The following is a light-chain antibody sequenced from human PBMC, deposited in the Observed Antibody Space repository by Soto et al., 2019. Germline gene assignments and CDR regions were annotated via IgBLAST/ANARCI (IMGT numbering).Light chain of an antibody. Sequence: EIVMTQSPATLSVSPGERATLSCRASQSVSSNLAWYQQKPGQAPRLLIYGASTRATGIPARFSGSGSGTEFTLTINSRQSEDFAVYYCQQYYNWPPSFTFGPGTTVDF. CDR2: GAS. CDR1: QSVSSN. J-gene: IGKJ3*01. V-gene: IGKV3-15*01. CDR3: QQYYNWPPSFT.